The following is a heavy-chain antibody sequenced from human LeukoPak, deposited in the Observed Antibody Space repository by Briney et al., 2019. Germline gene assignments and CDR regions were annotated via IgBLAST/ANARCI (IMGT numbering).Heavy chain of an antibody. CDR1: GDSFSSYY. CDR2: IYYNRST. Sequence: SDTLPLTCTVSGDSFSSYYWSWIRQPPGKGLEWMGYIYYNRSTKYNPHLKQRITISANTSTNHFSHKLSSMTTADTAAFYCWREVVFSSDVVNDWFDPWGQGTLVTVSS. CDR3: WREVVFSSDVVNDWFDP. D-gene: IGHD6-13*01. J-gene: IGHJ5*02. V-gene: IGHV4-59*12.